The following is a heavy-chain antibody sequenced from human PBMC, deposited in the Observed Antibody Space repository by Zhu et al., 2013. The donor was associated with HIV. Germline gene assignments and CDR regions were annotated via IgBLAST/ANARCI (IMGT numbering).Heavy chain of an antibody. CDR2: MNPNSGNT. CDR3: ARWGSGVGAT. V-gene: IGHV1-8*02. Sequence: QVQLVQSGAEVKKPGTSVRVSCKPSGYTFTTYGIAWVRQAPGQGLEWMGWMNPNSGNTGYAQKFQGRVTMTRNTSISTAYMELSSLRSEDTAVYYCARWGSGVGATWGQGTLVTVSS. CDR1: GYTFTTYG. J-gene: IGHJ4*02. D-gene: IGHD1-26*01.